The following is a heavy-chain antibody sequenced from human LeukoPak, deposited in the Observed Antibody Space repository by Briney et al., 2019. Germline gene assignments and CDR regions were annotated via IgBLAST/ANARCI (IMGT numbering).Heavy chain of an antibody. CDR2: ISSSSSYI. D-gene: IGHD6-19*01. CDR1: GFTFSSYS. J-gene: IGHJ4*02. CDR3: ARDPSQYSSGWYGYYFDY. V-gene: IGHV3-21*01. Sequence: GGSLRLSCAASGFTFSSYSMNWVRQAPGKGLECVSSISSSSSYIYYADSVKGRFTISRDNAKNSLYLQMNSLRAEDTAVYYCARDPSQYSSGWYGYYFDYWGQGTLVTVSS.